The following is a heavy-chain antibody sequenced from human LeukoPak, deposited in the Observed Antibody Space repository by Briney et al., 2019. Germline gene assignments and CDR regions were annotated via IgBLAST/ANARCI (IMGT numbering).Heavy chain of an antibody. J-gene: IGHJ6*02. CDR3: ARGRSSSWYHYYYYYGMDV. D-gene: IGHD6-13*01. CDR2: IYHSGST. V-gene: IGHV4-30-2*01. Sequence: SQTLSLTCAVSGGSISSGGYSWSWIRQPPGKGLEWIGYIYHSGSTYYNPSLKSRVTISVDRSKNQFSLKLSSVTAADTAVYYCARGRSSSWYHYYYYYGMDVWGQGTTVTVPS. CDR1: GGSISSGGYS.